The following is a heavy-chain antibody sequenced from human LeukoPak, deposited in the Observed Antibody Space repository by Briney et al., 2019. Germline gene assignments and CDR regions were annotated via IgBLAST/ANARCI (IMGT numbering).Heavy chain of an antibody. D-gene: IGHD6-19*01. J-gene: IGHJ4*02. CDR3: ARLTYSSGWHRSWAPHNTFDY. V-gene: IGHV5-51*01. CDR1: GYSFTSYW. CDR2: IYPGDSDT. Sequence: GESLKISCKGSGYSFTSYWIGWVRQLPGKGLEWMGIIYPGDSDTRYSPSFQGQVTISADKSISTAYLQWSSLKASDTAMYYCARLTYSSGWHRSWAPHNTFDYWGQGTLVTVSS.